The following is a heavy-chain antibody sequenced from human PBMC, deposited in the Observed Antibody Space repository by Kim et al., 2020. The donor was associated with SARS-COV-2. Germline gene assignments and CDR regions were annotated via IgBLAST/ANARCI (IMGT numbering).Heavy chain of an antibody. J-gene: IGHJ1*01. CDR1: GFIFNTYW. Sequence: GGSLRLSCVGSGFIFNTYWMHWVRQAPGKGLEWVAHIICDGSDEYNADSVKGQFRITIYNDNNKMILKLNSLRSEDTAINCFAILSSTSTSDSWGQGTVV. V-gene: IGHV3-30*03. CDR3: AILSSTSTSDS. CDR2: IICDGSDE. D-gene: IGHD2-2*01.